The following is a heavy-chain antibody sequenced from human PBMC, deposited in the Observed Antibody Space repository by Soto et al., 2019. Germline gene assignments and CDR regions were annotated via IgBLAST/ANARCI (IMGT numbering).Heavy chain of an antibody. CDR3: AKSGYSSSWYEAAFDI. CDR1: GFTFSSYA. J-gene: IGHJ3*02. V-gene: IGHV3-23*01. Sequence: GGSLRLSCAASGFTFSSYAMSWVRQAPGKGLEWVSAISGSGGSTYYADSVKGRFTISRDNSKNTLYLQMNSLRAEGTAVYYCAKSGYSSSWYEAAFDIWGQGTMVTVSS. CDR2: ISGSGGST. D-gene: IGHD6-13*01.